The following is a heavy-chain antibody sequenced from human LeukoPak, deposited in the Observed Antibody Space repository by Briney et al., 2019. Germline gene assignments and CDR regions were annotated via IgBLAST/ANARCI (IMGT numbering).Heavy chain of an antibody. J-gene: IGHJ5*02. CDR3: ARGHYHYDILTGYSGGDWFDP. D-gene: IGHD3-9*01. CDR2: IYYSGST. Sequence: SETLSLTCTVSGGSISSGDYYWSWIRQPPGKGLEWIGYIYYSGSTYYNPSLKSRVTISVDTSKNQFSLKLSSVTAADTAVYYCARGHYHYDILTGYSGGDWFDPWGQGTLVTVSS. CDR1: GGSISSGDYY. V-gene: IGHV4-30-4*01.